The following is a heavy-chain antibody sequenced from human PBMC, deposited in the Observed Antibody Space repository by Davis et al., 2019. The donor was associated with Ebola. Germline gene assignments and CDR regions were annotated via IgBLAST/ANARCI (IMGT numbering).Heavy chain of an antibody. D-gene: IGHD4-23*01. CDR1: GGTFSSYA. CDR3: ARDRENAYVGNSGTFQY. J-gene: IGHJ4*02. V-gene: IGHV1-69*06. CDR2: IVPVFGTA. Sequence: SVKVSCKASGGTFSSYAISWVRQAPGQGPEWMGGIVPVFGTANYAQKFQGRVTISADISTSTVYMELSSLTSEDTAIDYCARDRENAYVGNSGTFQYWGQGTLVTVSS.